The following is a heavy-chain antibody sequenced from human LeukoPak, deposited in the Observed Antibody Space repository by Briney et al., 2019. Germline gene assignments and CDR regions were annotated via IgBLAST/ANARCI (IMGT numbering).Heavy chain of an antibody. V-gene: IGHV3-23*01. D-gene: IGHD2-21*02. CDR2: ISGSGGST. CDR1: GFTFSSYA. Sequence: GGSLRLSCAASGFTFSSYAMSWVRQAPGKGLEWVSAISGSGGSTYYADSVKGRFTISRDNSKNTLYLQMNSLRAEDTAVYYCAKRAYCGGDCPYYFDYWGQGTLVTVSS. J-gene: IGHJ4*02. CDR3: AKRAYCGGDCPYYFDY.